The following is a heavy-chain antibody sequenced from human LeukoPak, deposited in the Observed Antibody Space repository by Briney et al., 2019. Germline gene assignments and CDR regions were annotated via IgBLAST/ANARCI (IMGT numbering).Heavy chain of an antibody. J-gene: IGHJ3*02. Sequence: GGSLRLSCAASGFTFNDHFMDWVRQAPGKGLVWVSPINSDGSSTSYADSVKGRFTISRDNAKNTLSLQMNSLRAEDTAVYYCARVGGSNAFDIWGQGTMVIVSS. CDR3: ARVGGSNAFDI. D-gene: IGHD1-26*01. CDR2: INSDGSST. CDR1: GFTFNDHF. V-gene: IGHV3-74*01.